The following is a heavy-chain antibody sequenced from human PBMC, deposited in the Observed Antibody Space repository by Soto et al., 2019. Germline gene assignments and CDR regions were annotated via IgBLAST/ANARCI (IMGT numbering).Heavy chain of an antibody. J-gene: IGHJ6*02. CDR1: GYTFTGYY. CDR3: AKGGAIVAAGTRVYLYNAMDV. V-gene: IGHV1-2*02. Sequence: PPASVKVSCKASGYTFTGYYIHWVRQAPGQGLEWMGWINPNSGGTNSAQKFQGRVTMTRDTSISTAYMELRGLTSDDTAEYYCAKGGAIVAAGTRVYLYNAMDVWGQGTTVTVSS. CDR2: INPNSGGT. D-gene: IGHD1-26*01.